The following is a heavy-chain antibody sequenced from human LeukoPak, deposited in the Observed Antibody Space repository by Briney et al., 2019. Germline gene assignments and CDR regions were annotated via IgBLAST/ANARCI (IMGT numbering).Heavy chain of an antibody. D-gene: IGHD1-26*01. V-gene: IGHV4-34*01. J-gene: IGHJ4*02. Sequence: PSETLSLTCAVYGGSICGYYWSWLRQPPGKGLEWRGKSNHGESTNYNPSLKSRITISVDTSKNQYSLNLSSVTAADTAVNYCARGRGIVGATYFDYWGQGTLVTVAS. CDR3: ARGRGIVGATYFDY. CDR2: SNHGEST. CDR1: GGSICGYY.